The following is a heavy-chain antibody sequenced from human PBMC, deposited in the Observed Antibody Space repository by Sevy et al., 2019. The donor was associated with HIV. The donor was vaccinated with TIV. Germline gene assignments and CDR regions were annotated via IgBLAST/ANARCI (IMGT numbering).Heavy chain of an antibody. J-gene: IGHJ6*02. V-gene: IGHV3-15*01. CDR2: IKGKIDDGTT. CDR1: GITFNNAW. CDR3: TTEALDGDYGDYYVYGMDV. Sequence: GGYLRLSCAASGITFNNAWMSWVRQAPGKGLEWVGRIKGKIDDGTTDYAAPVKGRFTISKDDSKNTLYLQMNSLKTEDTAVYYCTTEALDGDYGDYYVYGMDVWGQGTTVTVSS. D-gene: IGHD4-17*01.